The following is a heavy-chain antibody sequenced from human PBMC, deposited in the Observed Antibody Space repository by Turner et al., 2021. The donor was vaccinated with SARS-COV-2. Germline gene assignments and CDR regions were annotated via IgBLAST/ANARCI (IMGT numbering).Heavy chain of an antibody. CDR2: GYYNGST. Sequence: QLQLQERGPGRVKPSETLSLTCPVPGGSVSSSSYDGGWSRQPPGKGLGRIGSGYYNGSTYDNQYLKSRVPISVDTAKNQFTLKLSSVTAADTAVYYCATEMTTVTIYYYYGMDVWGQGTTVTVSS. CDR3: ATEMTTVTIYYYYGMDV. CDR1: GGSVSSSSYD. D-gene: IGHD4-4*01. V-gene: IGHV4-39*01. J-gene: IGHJ6*02.